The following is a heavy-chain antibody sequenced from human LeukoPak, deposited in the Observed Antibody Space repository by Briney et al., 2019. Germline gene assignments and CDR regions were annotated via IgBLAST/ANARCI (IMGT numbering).Heavy chain of an antibody. D-gene: IGHD6-19*01. V-gene: IGHV3-48*03. CDR3: ARAALGVAPSSGY. CDR1: GFTFRSYE. Sequence: PGGSLKLSCAASGFTFRSYEMNWVREAPGKGLEGVSYISSSGSTIYYADSVKGRFTISRDNAKNSLYLQMNRLRAEDTAVYYCARAALGVAPSSGYWGQGTMVTVSS. CDR2: ISSSGSTI. J-gene: IGHJ4*02.